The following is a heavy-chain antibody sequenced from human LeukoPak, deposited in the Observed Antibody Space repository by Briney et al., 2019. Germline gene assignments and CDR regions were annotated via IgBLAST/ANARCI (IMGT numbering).Heavy chain of an antibody. CDR1: GFTFSSYG. Sequence: GGSLRLSCAASGFTFSSYGMHWVRQAPGKGLEGVAVIWYDGSNKYYADSVKGRFTISRDNSTNTLYLQMNSLRAEDTAVYYCATVELPDYWGQGTLVTVSS. D-gene: IGHD1-26*01. V-gene: IGHV3-33*01. CDR3: ATVELPDY. CDR2: IWYDGSNK. J-gene: IGHJ4*02.